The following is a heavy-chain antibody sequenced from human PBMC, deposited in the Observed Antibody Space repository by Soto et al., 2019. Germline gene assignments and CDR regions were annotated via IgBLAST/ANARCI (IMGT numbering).Heavy chain of an antibody. Sequence: SQTLSLTCAISVGSVSSYSAAWNWIRQSPSGGLEWLGRTYYRARFFSDYAASVKSRIIIHPDTSKNQFSLQLKSVTPEDTAVYYCVRDRYSSSGWFDPWGQGTPVTVSS. D-gene: IGHD3-22*01. CDR2: TYYRARFFS. J-gene: IGHJ5*02. CDR1: VGSVSSYSAA. V-gene: IGHV6-1*01. CDR3: VRDRYSSSGWFDP.